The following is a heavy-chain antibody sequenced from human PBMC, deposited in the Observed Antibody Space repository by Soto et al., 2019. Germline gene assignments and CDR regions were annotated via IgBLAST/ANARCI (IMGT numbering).Heavy chain of an antibody. CDR3: AKVSRKGSAIDFDY. Sequence: QVQLVQSGAELKKPGASVKVSCKASGYTFSNYDMNWVRQATGQGPEWIGWVNTNNGDTGYAQKFQGRVTLTTDISTTTAYMERTSLRSEDTAIYYCAKVSRKGSAIDFDYWGQGTLISVSS. CDR1: GYTFSNYD. V-gene: IGHV1-8*01. J-gene: IGHJ4*02. CDR2: VNTNNGDT. D-gene: IGHD3-10*01.